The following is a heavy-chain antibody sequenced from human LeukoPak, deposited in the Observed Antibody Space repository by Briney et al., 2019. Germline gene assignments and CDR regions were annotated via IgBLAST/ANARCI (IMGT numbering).Heavy chain of an antibody. Sequence: SETLSLTCTVSGTSISAYYWNWIRQPPGKGLEWIGYIYDSGNSNHNPSLKSRVTISVDTSKNQFSLKLSSVTAADTAVYYCARALWATWGAFDIWGQGTMVTVSS. D-gene: IGHD3-16*01. V-gene: IGHV4-59*13. J-gene: IGHJ3*02. CDR1: GTSISAYY. CDR2: IYDSGNS. CDR3: ARALWATWGAFDI.